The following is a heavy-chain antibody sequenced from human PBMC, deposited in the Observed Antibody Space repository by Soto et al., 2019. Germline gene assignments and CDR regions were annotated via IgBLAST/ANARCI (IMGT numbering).Heavy chain of an antibody. CDR1: GGSISSGGYY. CDR2: IYYSGST. J-gene: IGHJ6*02. V-gene: IGHV4-31*03. CDR3: ARDSSSWSRDYYYGMDV. D-gene: IGHD6-13*01. Sequence: SETLSLTCTVSGGSISSGGYYWSWIRHHPGKGLEWIGYIYYSGSTYYNPSLKSRVTISVDTSKNQFSLKLSSVTAADTAVYYCARDSSSWSRDYYYGMDVWGQGTTVTVSS.